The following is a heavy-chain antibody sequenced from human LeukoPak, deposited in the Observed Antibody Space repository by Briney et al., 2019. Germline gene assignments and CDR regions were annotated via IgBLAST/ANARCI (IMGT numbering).Heavy chain of an antibody. J-gene: IGHJ4*02. V-gene: IGHV1-69*13. Sequence: GASVKVSCKASGYTFGSYGVTWVRQAPGQGLEWMGGIIPIFGTANYAQKFQGRVTITADESTSTAYMELSSLRSEDTAVYYCARHVGEYYFDYWGQGTLVTVSS. CDR1: GYTFGSYG. CDR3: ARHVGEYYFDY. D-gene: IGHD1-26*01. CDR2: IIPIFGTA.